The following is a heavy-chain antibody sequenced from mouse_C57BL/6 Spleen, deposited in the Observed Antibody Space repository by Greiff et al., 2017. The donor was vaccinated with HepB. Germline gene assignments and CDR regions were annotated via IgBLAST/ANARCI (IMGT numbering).Heavy chain of an antibody. CDR1: GFTFSSYA. D-gene: IGHD1-1*01. CDR3: TTTVVAHYFDY. J-gene: IGHJ2*01. CDR2: ISSGGDYI. Sequence: EVKVVESGEGLVKPGGSLKLSCAASGFTFSSYAMSWVRQTPEKRLEWVAYISSGGDYIYYADTVKGRFTISRDNARNTLYLQMSSLKSEDTAMYYCTTTVVAHYFDYWGQGTTLTVSS. V-gene: IGHV5-9-1*02.